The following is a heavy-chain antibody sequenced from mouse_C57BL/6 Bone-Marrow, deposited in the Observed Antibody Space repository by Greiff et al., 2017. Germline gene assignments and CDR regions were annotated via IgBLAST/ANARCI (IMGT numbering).Heavy chain of an antibody. J-gene: IGHJ2*01. V-gene: IGHV14-2*01. CDR1: GFNIKDYY. CDR3: AFYDYYYFDY. Sequence: EVMLVESGAELVKPGASVKLSCTASGFNIKDYYMHWVQQRTEQGLEWLGRIDPEAGETKYAPKFQGKATITADTSYNTAYRQLSSLTSEDTAFYYCAFYDYYYFDYWGQGTTLTVSS. D-gene: IGHD2-4*01. CDR2: IDPEAGET.